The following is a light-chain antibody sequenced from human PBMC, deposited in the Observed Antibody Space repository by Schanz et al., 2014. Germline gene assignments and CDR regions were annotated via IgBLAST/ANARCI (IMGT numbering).Light chain of an antibody. J-gene: IGLJ1*01. CDR1: SSDVGRYNF. Sequence: QSALTQPASVSGSPGQSITISCTGTSSDVGRYNFVSWYQQHPDKAPKLMIYDVSNRPSGVSNRFSGSKSANTASLTISGLQAEDEADYYCQSYDSSLSGPYVFGIGTKLTVL. CDR3: QSYDSSLSGPYV. V-gene: IGLV2-14*03. CDR2: DVS.